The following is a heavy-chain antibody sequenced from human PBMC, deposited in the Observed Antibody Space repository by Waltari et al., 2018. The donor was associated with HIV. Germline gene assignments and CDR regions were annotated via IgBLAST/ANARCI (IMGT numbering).Heavy chain of an antibody. D-gene: IGHD2-2*01. J-gene: IGHJ4*02. CDR3: ARRGDGFNQHARLDH. CDR1: GGSITRNDFY. Sequence: QLHLQESGPGLVKPSETLALTCTVSGGSITRNDFYWAWIGQPPGKGLEWIGLMYNSGTTYYNPSLKSRVSMSRDTSKNRFSLRLHSVTAADTAIYYCARRGDGFNQHARLDHWGPGTLVTVSS. V-gene: IGHV4-39*01. CDR2: MYNSGTT.